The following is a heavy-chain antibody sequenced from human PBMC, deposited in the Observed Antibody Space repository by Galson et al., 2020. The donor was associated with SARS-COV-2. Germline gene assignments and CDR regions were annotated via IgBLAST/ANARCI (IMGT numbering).Heavy chain of an antibody. CDR3: AKRRRHSSSWYLWYFDL. Sequence: GESLKISCAASGFTFSSYAMSWVRQAPGKGLEWVSAISGSGGSTYYADSVKGRFTISRDNSKNTLYLHMNSLRAEDTAVYYCAKRRRHSSSWYLWYFDLWGRGTLVTVSS. V-gene: IGHV3-23*01. CDR2: ISGSGGST. J-gene: IGHJ2*01. D-gene: IGHD6-13*01. CDR1: GFTFSSYA.